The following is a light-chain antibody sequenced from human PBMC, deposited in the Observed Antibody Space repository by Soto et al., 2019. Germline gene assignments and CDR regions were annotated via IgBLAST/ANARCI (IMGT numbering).Light chain of an antibody. V-gene: IGKV1-5*01. Sequence: DIQMTQSPSTLSASVGDRVTISCRASQSISSRLAWYQQKLGKAPQLLIYDASSLESGVPSMFSGSGSGTEFTLTIRSLQPDDFAAYYCQQYSSYTRTFGQGTKVEIK. CDR1: QSISSR. CDR3: QQYSSYTRT. J-gene: IGKJ1*01. CDR2: DAS.